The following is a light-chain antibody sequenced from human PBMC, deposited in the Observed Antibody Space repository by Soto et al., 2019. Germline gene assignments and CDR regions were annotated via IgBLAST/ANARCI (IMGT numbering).Light chain of an antibody. J-gene: IGLJ1*01. CDR2: EVS. Sequence: QSALTQPASVSGSPGQSITISCTGTSSDVGGYNYVSWYQQHPGKAPKLMIYEVSNRPSGVSNRFSGSKSVNTASLTISGRQAEDEVDYNDTLYTSFSTPAFESGTKAADL. CDR1: SSDVGGYNY. V-gene: IGLV2-14*01. CDR3: TLYTSFSTPA.